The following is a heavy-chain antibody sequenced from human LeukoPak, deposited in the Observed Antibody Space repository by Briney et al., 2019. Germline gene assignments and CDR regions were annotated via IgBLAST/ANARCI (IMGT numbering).Heavy chain of an antibody. V-gene: IGHV3-30*18. J-gene: IGHJ6*02. D-gene: IGHD3-16*01. CDR2: ISYDGSNK. CDR3: AKDSSSSNKCFGMDV. Sequence: GGSLRLSCAASGFTFSSYGMHWVRQAPGKGLEWVAVISYDGSNKYYADSVKGRFTISRDNSKNTLYLQMNSLRVDDTAVYYCAKDSSSSNKCFGMDVWGQGTTVTVSS. CDR1: GFTFSSYG.